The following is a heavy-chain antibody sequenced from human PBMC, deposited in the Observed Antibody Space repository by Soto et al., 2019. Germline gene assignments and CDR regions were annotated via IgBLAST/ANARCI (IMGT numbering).Heavy chain of an antibody. CDR1: GFTFSSYS. J-gene: IGHJ6*02. D-gene: IGHD4-17*01. CDR2: ISSRSSYI. CDR3: ARWGAYSDSAMDV. Sequence: EVQLVESGGGLVKPGGSLRLSCAASGFTFSSYSMNWVRQAPGKGLEWVSIISSRSSYIYYADSVKGRFTISRDNAKNSLYLQMNSLRAEDTAVYYCARWGAYSDSAMDVWGQGTTVTVS. V-gene: IGHV3-21*01.